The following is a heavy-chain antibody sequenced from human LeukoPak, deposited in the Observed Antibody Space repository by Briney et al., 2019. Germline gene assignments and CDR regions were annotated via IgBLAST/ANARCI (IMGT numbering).Heavy chain of an antibody. Sequence: SETLSLTCTVSGGSISSGSYCWSWIRQPAGKGLEWIGHIHTSGNTNYNPSLKSRVTISVDTSKNQFSLKLSSVTAADTAVYYCARGPLGELFNDAFDIWGQGTLVTVSS. CDR1: GGSISSGSYC. CDR3: ARGPLGELFNDAFDI. CDR2: IHTSGNT. D-gene: IGHD3-10*01. V-gene: IGHV4-61*09. J-gene: IGHJ3*02.